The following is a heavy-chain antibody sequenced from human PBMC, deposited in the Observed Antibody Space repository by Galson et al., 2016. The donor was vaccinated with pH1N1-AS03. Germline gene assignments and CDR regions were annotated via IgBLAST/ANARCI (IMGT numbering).Heavy chain of an antibody. J-gene: IGHJ4*02. V-gene: IGHV1-18*01. CDR3: ARGGDHASY. CDR2: INVYTGKT. Sequence: SVKVSCKASGYIFNSYGIAWVRQAPGQGLEWMGWINVYTGKTNYAEKFQERVTMTRQISTTTAYLELRSLRSDDTAVYYCARGGDHASYWGQGTLVTVSS. CDR1: GYIFNSYG. D-gene: IGHD3-10*01.